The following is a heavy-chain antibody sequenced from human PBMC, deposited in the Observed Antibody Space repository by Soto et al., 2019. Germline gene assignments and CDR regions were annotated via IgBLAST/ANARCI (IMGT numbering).Heavy chain of an antibody. CDR1: GASMNDYY. CDR2: MHYSGAS. Sequence: QVQLQEWGPGLVKPSETLSLTCTVSGASMNDYYGSWVRESPGKGLEWIGYMHYSGASNSNPSLKGRLTISIDTSKNQFSLKLTSVTAADTAVYYCVRSGHSFAGAMWGQGNLVTVSS. V-gene: IGHV4-59*01. CDR3: VRSGHSFAGAM. J-gene: IGHJ4*02. D-gene: IGHD3-16*01.